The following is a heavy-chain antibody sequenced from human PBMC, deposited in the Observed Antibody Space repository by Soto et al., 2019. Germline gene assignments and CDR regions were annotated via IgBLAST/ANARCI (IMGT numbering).Heavy chain of an antibody. V-gene: IGHV5-10-1*01. D-gene: IGHD3-10*01. CDR1: GYSFTSYL. J-gene: IGHJ4*02. CDR3: ARFFGSGTYRALGN. Sequence: GESLKLSCKGSGYSFTSYLISWVRQTPGKGLEWMGRIDPSDSYTDYSPSFQGHVTMSADKSSNTVYLQWSSLKASDTGMYYCARFFGSGTYRALGNWGQGTVVTVSS. CDR2: IDPSDSYT.